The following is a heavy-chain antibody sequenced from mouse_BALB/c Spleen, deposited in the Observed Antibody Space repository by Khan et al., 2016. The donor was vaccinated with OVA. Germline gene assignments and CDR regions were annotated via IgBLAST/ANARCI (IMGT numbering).Heavy chain of an antibody. CDR2: IWSDGST. D-gene: IGHD2-10*01. V-gene: IGHV2-6-1*01. CDR3: ARQPYFHYYIMDY. CDR1: GFSFTNYG. J-gene: IGHJ4*01. Sequence: VELVESGPGLVAPSQSLSITCTISGFSFTNYGIHWVRHPPGKGLEWLVVIWSDGSTSYNSALKSRLSISRDNSKSQVFLRMNSLQTDDTAMYYCARQPYFHYYIMDYWGQGTSVIVSS.